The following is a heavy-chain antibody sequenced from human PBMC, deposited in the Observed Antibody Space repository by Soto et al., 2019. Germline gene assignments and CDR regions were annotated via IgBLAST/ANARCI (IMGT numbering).Heavy chain of an antibody. D-gene: IGHD2-2*01. V-gene: IGHV4-59*11. CDR3: ARLSVDYFFYMDV. Sequence: SETLSLTCTVSGGSITSRYWSWIRQPPGKGLEWIGYIYYSGSTNYNPPLQSRVAISVDTSMNHFSLKLSSVTAADTAMYYCARLSVDYFFYMDVWGKGTTVTVSS. CDR2: IYYSGST. J-gene: IGHJ6*03. CDR1: GGSITSRY.